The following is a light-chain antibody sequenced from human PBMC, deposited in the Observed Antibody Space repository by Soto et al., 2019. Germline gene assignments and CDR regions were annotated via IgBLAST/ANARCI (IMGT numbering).Light chain of an antibody. Sequence: DTQMTQSPSSLSASVGDRVTITCRASQTISNYLNWYQMQPGKAPKLLIFAASTLQRGVPSRFSGSGSGTDFTLTIGSLQPEDSATYYCQQSYSPPPITFGQGTRLEIK. CDR1: QTISNY. J-gene: IGKJ5*01. V-gene: IGKV1-39*01. CDR3: QQSYSPPPIT. CDR2: AAS.